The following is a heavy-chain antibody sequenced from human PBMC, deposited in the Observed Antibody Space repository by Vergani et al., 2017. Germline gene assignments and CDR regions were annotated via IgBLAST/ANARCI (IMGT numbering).Heavy chain of an antibody. CDR2: IYYSGIT. CDR1: GGSISSSSYY. J-gene: IGHJ4*02. V-gene: IGHV4-39*07. D-gene: IGHD2-2*01. CDR3: ASQAYCRSTSCYNVDFDY. Sequence: QLQLQESGPGLVKPSETLSLTCTVSGGSISSSSYYWGWIRQPPGKGLEWIGSIYYSGITYYNPSLKSRVPISVDTSKNQFSLKLSSVTAADTAVYYCASQAYCRSTSCYNVDFDYWGQGTLVTVSS.